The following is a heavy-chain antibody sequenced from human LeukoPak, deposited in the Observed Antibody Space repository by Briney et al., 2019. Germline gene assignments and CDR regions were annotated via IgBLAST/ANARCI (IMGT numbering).Heavy chain of an antibody. D-gene: IGHD3-10*01. J-gene: IGHJ3*02. CDR2: IYYSGST. CDR1: GGSISSYY. V-gene: IGHV4-59*01. Sequence: SETLSLTCTVSGGSISSYYWSWIRQPPGKGLEWNGYIYYSGSTNYNPSLKSRVTISVDTSKNQFSLKLSSVTAADTAVYYCARDRGGDAFDIWGQGTMVTVSS. CDR3: ARDRGGDAFDI.